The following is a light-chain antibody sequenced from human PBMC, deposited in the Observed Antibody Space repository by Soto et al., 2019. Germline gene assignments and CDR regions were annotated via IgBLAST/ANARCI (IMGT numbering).Light chain of an antibody. Sequence: DSVLTQSPGTLSLSPGERATLSCRASQSVSSSYLAWYQQRPGQAPRLLIYGASSRATGIPDRFSGSGSGTDFTLTISRLEPEDFAVYYCQQYGSSPLWTFGQGTKVEIK. J-gene: IGKJ1*01. V-gene: IGKV3-20*01. CDR3: QQYGSSPLWT. CDR1: QSVSSSY. CDR2: GAS.